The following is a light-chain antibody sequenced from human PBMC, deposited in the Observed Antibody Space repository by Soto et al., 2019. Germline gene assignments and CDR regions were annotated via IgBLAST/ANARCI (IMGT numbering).Light chain of an antibody. J-gene: IGLJ1*01. CDR3: QVWDTSSDHSYV. CDR1: NIGSQS. CDR2: DDS. Sequence: SYELTQPPSVSVAPGQTARITCGGNNIGSQSVHWYQQKPGQAPVLVVYDDSDRPSGIPERFSGSNSGNTATLTIRRVEAGDEADYYCQVWDTSSDHSYVFGAGTQLTVL. V-gene: IGLV3-21*02.